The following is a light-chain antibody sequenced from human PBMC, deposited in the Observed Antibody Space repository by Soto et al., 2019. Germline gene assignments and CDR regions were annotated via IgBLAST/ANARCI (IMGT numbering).Light chain of an antibody. CDR3: AAWDDSLNGVV. CDR1: SSNIGSNS. CDR2: NNN. V-gene: IGLV1-44*01. Sequence: QSVLTQPPSASGTHGQRVTISCSGSSSNIGSNSINWYQQFPGTAPKLLIYNNNQRPSGVPDRFSGSKFGTSVSLAISGLQSEDEADYYCAAWDDSLNGVVIGGGTKLTVL. J-gene: IGLJ2*01.